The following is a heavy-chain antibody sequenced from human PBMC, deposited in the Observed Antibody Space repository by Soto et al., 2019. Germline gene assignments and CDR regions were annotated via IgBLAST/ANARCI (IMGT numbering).Heavy chain of an antibody. CDR3: AADIVVPR. CDR2: ISDSGGRT. J-gene: IGHJ4*02. D-gene: IGHD2-15*01. CDR1: GFTFNTYA. V-gene: IGHV3-23*01. Sequence: QLLESGGGLVQPGGSLRLSCAASGFTFNTYAMSWVRQAPGKGLEWVSAISDSGGRTYYADSVKGRFTISRDNSKNTLYLQMNSLRAEDTAVYYCAADIVVPRWGQGTLVTVSS.